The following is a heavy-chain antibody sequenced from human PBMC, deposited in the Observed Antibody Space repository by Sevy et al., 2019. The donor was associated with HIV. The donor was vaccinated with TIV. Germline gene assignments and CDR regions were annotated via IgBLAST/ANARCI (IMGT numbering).Heavy chain of an antibody. V-gene: IGHV3-23*01. J-gene: IGHJ4*02. CDR3: AGEYSYGQEIDY. Sequence: GGSLRLSCAASGFTFSSYAMSWVRQAPGKGLEWVSAISGSGGSTYYADSVKGRFTISRDNSKNTLYLQMNSLKAEDTAVYYCAGEYSYGQEIDYWGQGTLVTVSS. D-gene: IGHD5-18*01. CDR2: ISGSGGST. CDR1: GFTFSSYA.